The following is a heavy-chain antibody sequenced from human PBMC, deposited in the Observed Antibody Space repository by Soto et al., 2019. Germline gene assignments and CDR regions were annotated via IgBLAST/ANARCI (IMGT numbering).Heavy chain of an antibody. V-gene: IGHV3-9*01. CDR2: ISWNSGSI. J-gene: IGHJ4*02. D-gene: IGHD2-8*01. CDR1: GFTFDDYA. CDR3: AKATKSTIVLMVYASYYFDY. Sequence: EVQLVESGGGLVQPGRSLRLSCAASGFTFDDYAMHWVRQAPGKGLEWVSGISWNSGSIGYADSVKGRFTISRDNAKNSLYLQMNSLRAEDTALYYCAKATKSTIVLMVYASYYFDYWGQGTLVTVSS.